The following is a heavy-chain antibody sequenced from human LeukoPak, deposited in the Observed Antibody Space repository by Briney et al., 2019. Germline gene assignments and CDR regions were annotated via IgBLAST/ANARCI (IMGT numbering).Heavy chain of an antibody. CDR1: GYSFTTYW. CDR3: ARHNYGSSVSSWFNP. Sequence: GESLKISCKGSGYSFTTYWIGWVRQMPGKGLEWMGIIYPDDSNTRYSPSFQGQVTISVDKSISTAYFQWSSLRASDTAMYYCARHNYGSSVSSWFNPWGQGTLVTVSS. D-gene: IGHD3-22*01. V-gene: IGHV5-51*01. CDR2: IYPDDSNT. J-gene: IGHJ5*02.